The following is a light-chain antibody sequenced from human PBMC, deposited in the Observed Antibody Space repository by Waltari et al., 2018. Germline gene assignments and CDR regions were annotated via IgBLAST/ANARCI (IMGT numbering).Light chain of an antibody. CDR1: QDITYY. CDR2: AAS. Sequence: DIQITQSPSSLSASVGDRVTITCRASQDITYYLAWFQQKPGKDPESLIYAASSLQSGVPSKFSGTGSGTDFTLTISSLQPEDFATYYCQQYINFPFTFGQGTRLEIK. CDR3: QQYINFPFT. V-gene: IGKV1-16*02. J-gene: IGKJ5*01.